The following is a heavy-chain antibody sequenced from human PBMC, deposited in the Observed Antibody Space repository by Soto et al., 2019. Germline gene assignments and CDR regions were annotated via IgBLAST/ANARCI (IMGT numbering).Heavy chain of an antibody. CDR2: ISGSGGST. J-gene: IGHJ6*02. CDR1: GFTFSSYA. V-gene: IGHV3-23*01. D-gene: IGHD3-22*01. Sequence: SGGSLRLSCAASGFTFSSYAMSWVRQAPGKGLEWVSAISGSGGSTYYADSVKGRFTISRDNSKNTLYLQMNSLRAEDTAVYYCASTMMPDPDYYYGMDVWGQGTTVTVSS. CDR3: ASTMMPDPDYYYGMDV.